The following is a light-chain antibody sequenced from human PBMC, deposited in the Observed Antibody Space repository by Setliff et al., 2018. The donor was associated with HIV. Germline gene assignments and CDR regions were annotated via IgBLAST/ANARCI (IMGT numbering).Light chain of an antibody. CDR1: SSDVGGYNY. Sequence: QSVLTQPASVSGSPGQSITISCTGTSSDVGGYNYVSWYQQHPGKAPKLIIYEVTNRHSGVYYRFSGSKSGNTASLTISGLQAEDEADYYCSSFTTTNALDVFGTGT. V-gene: IGLV2-14*01. CDR2: EVT. CDR3: SSFTTTNALDV. J-gene: IGLJ1*01.